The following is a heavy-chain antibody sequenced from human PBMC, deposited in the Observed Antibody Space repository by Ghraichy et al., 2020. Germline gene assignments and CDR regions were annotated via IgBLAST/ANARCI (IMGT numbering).Heavy chain of an antibody. CDR1: GYSFTSYW. D-gene: IGHD3-10*01. Sequence: GESLNISCKGSGYSFTSYWIGWVRQMPGKGLEWMGIIYTGDSATRYSPSFQGQVTISADKSITTAYLQWSSLGAADTAMYYCARREGTHAFDIWGQGKMVTVSS. J-gene: IGHJ3*02. V-gene: IGHV5-51*01. CDR2: IYTGDSAT. CDR3: ARREGTHAFDI.